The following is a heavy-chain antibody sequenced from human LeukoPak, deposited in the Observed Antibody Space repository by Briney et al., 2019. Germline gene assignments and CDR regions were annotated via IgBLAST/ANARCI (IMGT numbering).Heavy chain of an antibody. D-gene: IGHD3-10*01. CDR2: ISGSGGST. V-gene: IGHV3-23*01. CDR1: GFTFSSYA. J-gene: IGHJ6*03. CDR3: ASGSGSYRTPYYYMDI. Sequence: GGSLRLSCAASGFTFSSYAMSWVRQAPGKGLEWVSAISGSGGSTYYADSVKGRFTISRDNSKSTLFLQMNSLRAEDTAVYYCASGSGSYRTPYYYMDIWGTGTTVTVSS.